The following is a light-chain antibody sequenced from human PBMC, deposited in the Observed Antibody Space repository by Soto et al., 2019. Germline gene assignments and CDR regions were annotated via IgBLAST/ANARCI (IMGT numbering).Light chain of an antibody. V-gene: IGKV3-20*01. CDR3: QHYNNWPPYT. CDR1: QSVRNSY. J-gene: IGKJ2*01. CDR2: GAS. Sequence: EIVLTQSPGTLSLSPGERATLSCRASQSVRNSYLAWYQQKPGQAPRLLIYGASSRATGIPDRFSGSGSETDFTLTISNLQSEDCAVYYCQHYNNWPPYTFGQGTKVDIK.